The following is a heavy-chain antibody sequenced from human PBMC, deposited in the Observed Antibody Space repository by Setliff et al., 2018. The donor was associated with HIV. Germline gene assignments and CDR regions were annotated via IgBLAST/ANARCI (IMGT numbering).Heavy chain of an antibody. V-gene: IGHV4-39*01. D-gene: IGHD3-10*01. CDR1: GGSISSNSYY. CDR3: SRPMWGPAGDHGTGFYFAL. J-gene: IGHJ2*01. CDR2: IYSSGST. Sequence: SETLSLTCTVSVSGGSISSNSYYWGWIRQPPGKGLEWIGNIYSSGSTYYNPSLKSRVTISVDTSKDQFTLKLSSVTAADTAIYFCSRPMWGPAGDHGTGFYFALWGRGSQVTVSS.